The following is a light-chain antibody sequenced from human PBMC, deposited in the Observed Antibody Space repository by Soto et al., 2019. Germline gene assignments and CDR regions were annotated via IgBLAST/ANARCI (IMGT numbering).Light chain of an antibody. V-gene: IGKV3-15*01. CDR1: QSVSSN. Sequence: EIVMTQSPATLSVSPGERDNLSCRASQSVSSNLAWYKQKPGQAPRLLIYGASTRATGIPARFSCSGSGTEFTLTISSRQSEDFAVYYCQQYNNWPKTFGQGTKVEIK. CDR3: QQYNNWPKT. CDR2: GAS. J-gene: IGKJ1*01.